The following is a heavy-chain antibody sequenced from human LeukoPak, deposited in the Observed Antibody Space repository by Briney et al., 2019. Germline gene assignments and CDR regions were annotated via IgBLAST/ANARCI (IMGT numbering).Heavy chain of an antibody. J-gene: IGHJ5*02. Sequence: PGGSLRLSCAASGFTCSSYWMSWGRQAPGKGLEWVANIKQDGSEKYYVDSVKGRFTISRDNAKNSLYLQMNSLRAEDTAVYYCAREGGGRQNWFDPWGQGTLVTVSS. CDR3: AREGGGRQNWFDP. D-gene: IGHD2-15*01. V-gene: IGHV3-7*01. CDR1: GFTCSSYW. CDR2: IKQDGSEK.